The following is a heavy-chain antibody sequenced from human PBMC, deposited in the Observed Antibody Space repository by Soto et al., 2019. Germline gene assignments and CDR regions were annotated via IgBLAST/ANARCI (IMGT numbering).Heavy chain of an antibody. J-gene: IGHJ4*02. V-gene: IGHV1-24*01. CDR2: FDPGDDET. CDR1: GYTFTDLS. CDR3: AARPGETAMITVVDF. Sequence: QVRLVQSGAEVKRPGASVKVSCKVSGYTFTDLSIHWVRQTPAKGLEGMGGFDPGDDETVYSHNFRGSITMIRDTSANTAYMELCSLESEDTAVYYCAARPGETAMITVVDFWGQGTLVTVSS. D-gene: IGHD5-18*01.